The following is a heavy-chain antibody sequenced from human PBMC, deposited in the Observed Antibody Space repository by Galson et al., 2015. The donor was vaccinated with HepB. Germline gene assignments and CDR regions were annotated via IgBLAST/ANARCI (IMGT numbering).Heavy chain of an antibody. J-gene: IGHJ5*02. Sequence: SVKVSCKASGYTFTSYYLHWVRQAPEQGLEWMGIVNPSSDTTTYAQNFQGRVTMTRDTSTSTIYIELSSLRSEDTAVYYCARGRHTSTSRYEDTWGQGTLVTVSS. CDR3: ARGRHTSTSRYEDT. CDR2: VNPSSDTT. CDR1: GYTFTSYY. D-gene: IGHD2-2*01. V-gene: IGHV1-46*01.